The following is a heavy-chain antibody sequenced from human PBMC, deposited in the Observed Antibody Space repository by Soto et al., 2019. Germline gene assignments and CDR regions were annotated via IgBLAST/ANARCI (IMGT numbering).Heavy chain of an antibody. CDR3: ARGSSIAGLYYGMDV. J-gene: IGHJ6*02. CDR1: GGSISSGGYY. CDR2: NYYSGIT. V-gene: IGHV4-31*03. Sequence: QVQLQESGPGLVKPSQTLSLTCTVSGGSISSGGYYWTWIRQHPGKGLEWIGYNYYSGITYYNPPLKSRVTIPLDTSKTQFPLKLSSVTAADTAVYYCARGSSIAGLYYGMDVWGQGTTVTVSS. D-gene: IGHD6-6*01.